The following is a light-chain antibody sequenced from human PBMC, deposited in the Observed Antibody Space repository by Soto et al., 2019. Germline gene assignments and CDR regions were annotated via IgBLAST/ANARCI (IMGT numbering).Light chain of an antibody. CDR3: QQYESYSPHT. J-gene: IGKJ4*01. V-gene: IGKV1-5*01. Sequence: DIQMTQSPSILSASVGDRVTITCRASQSIRSWLAWYQQKPGKAPKLLMYDAYSLESGVPSRFSGSSSGTAYTLPTAGMQHADFATYYCQQYESYSPHTFGRGTKVEIK. CDR1: QSIRSW. CDR2: DAY.